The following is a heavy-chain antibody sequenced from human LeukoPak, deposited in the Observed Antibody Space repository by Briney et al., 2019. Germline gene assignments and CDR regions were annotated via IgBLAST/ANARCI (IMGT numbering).Heavy chain of an antibody. J-gene: IGHJ4*02. CDR1: GITFSNYW. D-gene: IGHD1-26*01. CDR3: ARDIRGGTNEEGQS. V-gene: IGHV3-7*01. Sequence: PGGSLRLSCATSGITFSNYWMSWVRQAPGKGLEWVANIKQDGSEKYYVDSVKGRFTISRDNAKNSLYLQMNRLRVEDTAVYFCARDIRGGTNEEGQSWDQGILVTVSS. CDR2: IKQDGSEK.